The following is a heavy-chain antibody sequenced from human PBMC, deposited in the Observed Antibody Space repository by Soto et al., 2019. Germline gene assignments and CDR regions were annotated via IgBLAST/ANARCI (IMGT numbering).Heavy chain of an antibody. J-gene: IGHJ6*02. V-gene: IGHV3-21*01. CDR2: ISCSSSYI. CDR3: ARVVDYCDPYYYYGMDV. D-gene: IGHD3-22*01. CDR1: GFTFNNYG. Sequence: EVQLVESGGGLVKPGGSLRLSCAASGFTFNNYGMNWVRQAPGKGLEWVSSISCSSSYIYYADSVKGRFTISRDNAKNSLYLQMNSLIAEDTAVYYCARVVDYCDPYYYYGMDVWGQGTTVTVSS.